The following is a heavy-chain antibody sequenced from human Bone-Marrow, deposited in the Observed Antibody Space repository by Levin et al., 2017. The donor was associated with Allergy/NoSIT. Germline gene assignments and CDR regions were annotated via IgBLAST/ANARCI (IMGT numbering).Heavy chain of an antibody. Sequence: GGSLRLSCAASGFTFSSYAMSWVRQAPGKGLEWVSAISGSGGSTYYADSVKGRFTISRDNSKNTLYLQMNSLRAEDTAVYYCAISLAAHYGMDVWGQGTTVTVSS. V-gene: IGHV3-23*01. CDR1: GFTFSSYA. CDR2: ISGSGGST. J-gene: IGHJ6*02. CDR3: AISLAAHYGMDV. D-gene: IGHD2-15*01.